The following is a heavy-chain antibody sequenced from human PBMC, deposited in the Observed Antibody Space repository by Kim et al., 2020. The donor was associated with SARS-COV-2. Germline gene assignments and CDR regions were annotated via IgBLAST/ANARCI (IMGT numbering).Heavy chain of an antibody. D-gene: IGHD5-12*01. CDR3: ARGGYSGNDYWFDY. J-gene: IGHJ4*02. Sequence: SETLSLPCAVYGGSFSGYYWSWIRQPPGKGLEWIGEINHSGSTNYNPSLKSRVTISVDTSKNQYSLKLSSVTAADTAVYYCARGGYSGNDYWFDYWGQGTLVTVSS. V-gene: IGHV4-34*01. CDR1: GGSFSGYY. CDR2: INHSGST.